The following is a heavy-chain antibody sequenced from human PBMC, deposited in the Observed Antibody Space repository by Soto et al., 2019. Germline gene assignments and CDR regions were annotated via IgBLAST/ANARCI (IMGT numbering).Heavy chain of an antibody. D-gene: IGHD3-10*01. CDR2: ISGSGGST. Sequence: CSLRLSFAASGFTFSSDAMSLFLHAPVNLLEWVSAISGSGGSTYYADSVKGRFTISRDNSKNTLYLQMNSLRAEDTAVYYCAGSGELPNYYYYYGMDVWGQGTTVTVSS. CDR3: AGSGELPNYYYYYGMDV. CDR1: GFTFSSDA. J-gene: IGHJ6*02. V-gene: IGHV3-23*01.